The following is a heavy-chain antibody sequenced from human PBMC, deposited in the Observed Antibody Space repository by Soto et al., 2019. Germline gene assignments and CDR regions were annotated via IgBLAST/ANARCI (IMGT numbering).Heavy chain of an antibody. CDR1: SDSISSYY. Sequence: XGTLSLTCSVSSDSISSYYWTGIRQPPGKGLEWLGFVHYNGNTNYNPSLKSRVTISLDTSKNHFSLRLSSVTAADTAVYYCARELGSSGWPFDLCGQRILVTVSS. V-gene: IGHV4-59*01. CDR2: VHYNGNT. D-gene: IGHD6-19*01. CDR3: ARELGSSGWPFDL. J-gene: IGHJ4*02.